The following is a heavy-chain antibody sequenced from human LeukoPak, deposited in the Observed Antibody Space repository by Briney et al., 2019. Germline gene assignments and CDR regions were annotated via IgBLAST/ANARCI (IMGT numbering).Heavy chain of an antibody. V-gene: IGHV4-38-2*02. CDR2: IYHSGST. J-gene: IGHJ4*02. CDR1: GYSISSGYY. Sequence: PSETLSLTCTVSGYSISSGYYWGWIRQPPGKGLEWIGSIYHSGSTYYNPSLKSRVTISVDTSKNQFSLKLSSATAADTAVYYCATPGGYCSSTSCYNYFDYWGQGTLVTVSS. CDR3: ATPGGYCSSTSCYNYFDY. D-gene: IGHD2-2*02.